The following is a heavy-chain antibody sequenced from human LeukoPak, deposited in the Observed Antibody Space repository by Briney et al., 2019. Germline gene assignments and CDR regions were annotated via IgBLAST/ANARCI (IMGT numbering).Heavy chain of an antibody. J-gene: IGHJ4*02. CDR3: ARTDYYGSVSYYY. CDR1: GYTFTGYY. D-gene: IGHD3-10*01. V-gene: IGHV1-2*02. Sequence: GASVKVSCKASGYTFTGYYMHWVRQAPGQGLEWMGWINPNSGGTNYAQKFQGRVTMTRDTSISTAYMELSRLRSDDTAVYYCARTDYYGSVSYYYWGQGTLVTVSS. CDR2: INPNSGGT.